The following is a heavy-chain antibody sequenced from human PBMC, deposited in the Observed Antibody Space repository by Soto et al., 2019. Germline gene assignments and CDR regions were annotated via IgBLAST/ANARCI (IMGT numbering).Heavy chain of an antibody. CDR3: ARDQEYSTSGLYWFDL. J-gene: IGHJ5*02. V-gene: IGHV1-18*04. Sequence: GASVKVSCKASGYTFTSYGITWVRQAPGQDLEWMGWISAYNGDTNYAQRLQGRVTMTTDTSTSTVYMELKSLKSDDTAVHYCARDQEYSTSGLYWFDLWGQGTLVTVSS. CDR2: ISAYNGDT. D-gene: IGHD6-6*01. CDR1: GYTFTSYG.